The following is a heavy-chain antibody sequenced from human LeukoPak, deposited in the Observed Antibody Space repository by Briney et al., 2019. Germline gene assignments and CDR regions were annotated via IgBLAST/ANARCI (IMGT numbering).Heavy chain of an antibody. J-gene: IGHJ4*02. Sequence: PSETLSLTCTVSGGSISSSSYYWGWIRQPPGKGLEWIGSIYSSGSTYYNPSLRSRVTISIDTSKNQFSLKLTSVTAADTAVHYCATGWNSHDYWGQGTLVTVSS. CDR2: IYSSGST. D-gene: IGHD1-7*01. CDR3: ATGWNSHDY. V-gene: IGHV4-39*07. CDR1: GGSISSSSYY.